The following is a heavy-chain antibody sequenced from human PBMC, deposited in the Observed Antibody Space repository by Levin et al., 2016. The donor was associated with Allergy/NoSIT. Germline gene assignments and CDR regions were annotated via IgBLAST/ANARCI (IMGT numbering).Heavy chain of an antibody. CDR3: ATGILVPT. CDR2: ISYDGTTK. J-gene: IGHJ5*02. CDR1: GFNFRGYS. Sequence: GESLKISCAASGFNFRGYSMHWVRQAPGKGLFWVATISYDGTTKNYADSVKGRFTISRDDYKSTLFLQMNSVRNEDTALYYCATGILVPTWGQGTLVTVSS. V-gene: IGHV3-30-3*01. D-gene: IGHD1-14*01.